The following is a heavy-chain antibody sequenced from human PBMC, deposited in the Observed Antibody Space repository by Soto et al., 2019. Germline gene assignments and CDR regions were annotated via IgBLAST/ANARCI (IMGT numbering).Heavy chain of an antibody. V-gene: IGHV3-23*01. D-gene: IGHD2-8*01. CDR2: LTGSGGST. CDR3: AGGGTSGNYAFDI. J-gene: IGHJ3*02. Sequence: DVQLLESGGGLVQPGGSLRLSCAASGFTFSSYAMSWVRQAPGKGLAWVSSLTGSGGSTYYADSVKGRFTISRDNSRDTLYLQMDSLRAEDTAVYCCAGGGTSGNYAFDIWGQGTLVTVSS. CDR1: GFTFSSYA.